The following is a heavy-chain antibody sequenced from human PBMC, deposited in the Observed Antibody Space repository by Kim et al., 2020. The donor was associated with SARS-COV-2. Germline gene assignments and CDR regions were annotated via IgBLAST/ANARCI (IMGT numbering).Heavy chain of an antibody. J-gene: IGHJ4*02. CDR1: GFTFSSYG. CDR3: ARDGRVGATTGLDY. V-gene: IGHV3-33*01. CDR2: IWYDGSNK. D-gene: IGHD1-26*01. Sequence: GGSLRLSCAASGFTFSSYGMHWVRQAPGKGLEWVAVIWYDGSNKYYADSVKGRFTISRDNSKNTLYLQMNSLRAEDTAVYYCARDGRVGATTGLDYWGQGALVTLAP.